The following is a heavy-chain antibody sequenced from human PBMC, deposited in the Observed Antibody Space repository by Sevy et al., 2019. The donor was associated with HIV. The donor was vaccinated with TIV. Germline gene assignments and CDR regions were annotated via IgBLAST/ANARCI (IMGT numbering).Heavy chain of an antibody. J-gene: IGHJ5*02. CDR3: ARDQHDYGGNLRTGWFDP. V-gene: IGHV3-30*03. CDR1: GFTFSSYG. Sequence: GGSLRLSCAASGFTFSSYGMHWVRQAPGKGLEWVAVISYDGSNKNYADSVKGRFTISRDNSKNTLYLQMNSLRAEDTAVYYCARDQHDYGGNLRTGWFDPWGQGTLVTVSS. D-gene: IGHD4-17*01. CDR2: ISYDGSNK.